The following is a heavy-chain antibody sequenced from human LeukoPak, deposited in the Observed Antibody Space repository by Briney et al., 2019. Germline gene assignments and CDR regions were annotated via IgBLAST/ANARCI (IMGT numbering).Heavy chain of an antibody. D-gene: IGHD2-2*01. Sequence: PGGSLRLSCAASRFTFSDYYMVWIRQAPAKGLEWVSYISNSGSSTKYADAVKGRFTISRDNAKNSLSLQMNSVRPEDTAVYYCARADRTSWFDYWGQGTLVTVSS. V-gene: IGHV3-11*05. J-gene: IGHJ4*02. CDR1: RFTFSDYY. CDR2: ISNSGSST. CDR3: ARADRTSWFDY.